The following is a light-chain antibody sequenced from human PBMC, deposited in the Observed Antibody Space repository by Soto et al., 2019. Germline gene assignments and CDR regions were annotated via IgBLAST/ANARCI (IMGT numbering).Light chain of an antibody. J-gene: IGKJ1*01. CDR3: QQFYNYPRT. Sequence: AIRMTQSPSSFSASTGDRVSITCRATRDIGTYLAWYQQIPGKAPKLLIYDASTLQTGVPSRFSGSGSGTDFTLTISYLQSEDFGTYYCQQFYNYPRTFGQGTKVEIK. V-gene: IGKV1-8*01. CDR2: DAS. CDR1: RDIGTY.